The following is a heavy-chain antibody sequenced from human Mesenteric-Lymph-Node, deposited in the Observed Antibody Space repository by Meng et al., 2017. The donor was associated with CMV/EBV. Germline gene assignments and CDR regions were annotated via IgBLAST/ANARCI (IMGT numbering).Heavy chain of an antibody. D-gene: IGHD4-23*01. CDR2: INHSGST. CDR1: GGSFSGYY. V-gene: IGHV4-34*01. Sequence: QVQLQQGGAGRLKPSETLSLTFAVFGGSFSGYYWSWIRQPPGKGLEWIGEINHSGSTNYNPSLKSRVTISVDTSKNQFSLKLSSVTAADTAVYYCARHQRWLKSEGGFNYWGQGTLVTVSS. J-gene: IGHJ4*02. CDR3: ARHQRWLKSEGGFNY.